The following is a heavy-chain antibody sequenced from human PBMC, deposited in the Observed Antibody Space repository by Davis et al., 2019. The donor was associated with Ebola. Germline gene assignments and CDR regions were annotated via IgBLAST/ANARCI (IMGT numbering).Heavy chain of an antibody. CDR1: GFTFSSYA. Sequence: GGSLRLSCAASGFTFSSYAMSWVRQAPGKGLEWVSSISNSGGRTYYADSVKGRFTISRDNSKNTLYLQMNSLRAEDTAVYYCAREGYYFDYWGQGTLVTVSS. V-gene: IGHV3-23*01. J-gene: IGHJ4*02. CDR2: ISNSGGRT. CDR3: AREGYYFDY.